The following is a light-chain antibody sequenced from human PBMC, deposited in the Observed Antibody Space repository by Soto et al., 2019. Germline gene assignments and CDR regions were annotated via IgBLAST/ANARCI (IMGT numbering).Light chain of an antibody. CDR1: ETIGNS. Sequence: IQMTQSPSSLSASVGDRVTITCRASETIGNSLHWYQQKLGKAPKLLIYSAFNLQSGVPPRFSGSGFGTDFTLTISSLQPEDFATYYCQHRPNFGGGTRVEIK. V-gene: IGKV1-39*01. CDR2: SAF. J-gene: IGKJ4*01. CDR3: QHRPN.